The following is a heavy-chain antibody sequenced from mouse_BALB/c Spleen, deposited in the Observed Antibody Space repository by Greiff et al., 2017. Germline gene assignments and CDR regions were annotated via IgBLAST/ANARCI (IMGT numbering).Heavy chain of an antibody. CDR3: ARGGYGNYYAMDY. Sequence: EVKLVESGGGLVKPGGSLKLSCAASGFTFSDYYMYWVRQTPEKRLEWVATISDGGSYTYYPDSVKGRFTISRDNAKNNLYLQMSSLKSEDTAMYYCARGGYGNYYAMDYWGQGTSVTVSS. V-gene: IGHV5-4*02. CDR2: ISDGGSYT. CDR1: GFTFSDYY. D-gene: IGHD2-10*02. J-gene: IGHJ4*01.